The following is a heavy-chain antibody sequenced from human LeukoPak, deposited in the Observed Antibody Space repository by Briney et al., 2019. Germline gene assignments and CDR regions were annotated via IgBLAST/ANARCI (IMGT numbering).Heavy chain of an antibody. D-gene: IGHD1-14*01. J-gene: IGHJ4*02. V-gene: IGHV3-7*01. Sequence: GGSLRLSCAASGFTFSSYWMSWVCQAPGKGLEWVANIEPDGIERNYVVSVKGRFTISRDDAKNSLYPQMNSLGAEDTAVYYCAREEPKYGYFDYWGQGTLVTVSS. CDR2: IEPDGIER. CDR3: AREEPKYGYFDY. CDR1: GFTFSSYW.